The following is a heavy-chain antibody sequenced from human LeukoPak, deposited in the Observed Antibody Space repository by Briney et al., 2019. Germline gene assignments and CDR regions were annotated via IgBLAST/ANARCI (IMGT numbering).Heavy chain of an antibody. CDR2: ISWNSGSI. J-gene: IGHJ4*02. CDR3: AKDNSIAAAGLFDY. CDR1: GFTFDDYA. V-gene: IGHV3-9*01. D-gene: IGHD6-13*01. Sequence: GRSLRLSCAASGFTFDDYAMHWVRQAPGKGLEWVSGISWNSGSIGYADSVKGRFTISRDNAKNSLYLQMNSLRAEDTALYYCAKDNSIAAAGLFDYWGQGTLVTVSS.